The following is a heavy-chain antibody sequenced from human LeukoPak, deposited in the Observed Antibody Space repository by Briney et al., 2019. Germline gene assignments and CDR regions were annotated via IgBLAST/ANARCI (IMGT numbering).Heavy chain of an antibody. J-gene: IGHJ4*02. D-gene: IGHD3-22*01. CDR2: ISAYNGNT. CDR3: AREGRVVITTPPDY. V-gene: IGHV1-18*01. Sequence: ASVKVSCKASGYTFTSYGISWVRQPPGQGLERMGWISAYNGNTNYAQKLQGRVTMTTDTAKSTVYMELRSLRSDDTAVYYCAREGRVVITTPPDYWGQGTLVTVSS. CDR1: GYTFTSYG.